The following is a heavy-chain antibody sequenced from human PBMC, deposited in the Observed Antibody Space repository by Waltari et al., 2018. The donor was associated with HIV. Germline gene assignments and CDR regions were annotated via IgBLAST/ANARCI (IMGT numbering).Heavy chain of an antibody. J-gene: IGHJ4*02. CDR2: ISYDGSNK. CDR1: GFTFSAHA. V-gene: IGHV3-30*04. CDR3: ARGQRKYCSGGSCYSDY. D-gene: IGHD2-15*01. Sequence: QGQLVESGGGVVQPGRSLRLSCAAYGFTFSAHAMHWVRQAPGKGLEWVAVISYDGSNKYNADSVKGRFTIFRDNSKNTLYLQMDSLRGEDTAVYYCARGQRKYCSGGSCYSDYWGQGTLVTVSS.